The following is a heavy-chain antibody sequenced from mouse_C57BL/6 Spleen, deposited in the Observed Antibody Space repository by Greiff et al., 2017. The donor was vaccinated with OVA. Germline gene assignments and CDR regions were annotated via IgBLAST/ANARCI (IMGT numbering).Heavy chain of an antibody. Sequence: EVQLVESGGGLVQSKGSLKLSCSASGFSFNAYAMNWVRQAPGKGLEWVARIRSKSNNYATYYADSVKDRFTISRDESESMLYLQMNNLKTEDTAMYYCVSSVRDYPMQYCGQGTSATISP. J-gene: IGHJ4*01. CDR2: IRSKSNNYAT. V-gene: IGHV10-1*01. CDR3: VSSVRDYPMQY. CDR1: GFSFNAYA.